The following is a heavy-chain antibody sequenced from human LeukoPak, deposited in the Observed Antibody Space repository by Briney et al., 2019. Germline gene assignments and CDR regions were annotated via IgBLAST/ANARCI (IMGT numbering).Heavy chain of an antibody. Sequence: SETLSLTCTVSGGSVSSGSYYWSWIRQPPGKGLEWIGYIYYSGSTNYNPSLKSRVTISVDTSKNQFSLKLSSVTAADTAVYYCARVVVVAGPLFDYRGQGTLVTVSS. V-gene: IGHV4-61*01. CDR3: ARVVVVAGPLFDY. CDR1: GGSVSSGSYY. J-gene: IGHJ4*02. CDR2: IYYSGST. D-gene: IGHD2-15*01.